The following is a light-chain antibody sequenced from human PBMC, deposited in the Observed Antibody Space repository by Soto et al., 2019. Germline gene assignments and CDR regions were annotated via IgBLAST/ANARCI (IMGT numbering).Light chain of an antibody. J-gene: IGKJ1*01. Sequence: EIVMTQSPATLSVSPGERATLSCRASQSVSSNLAWYQQKPGQAPRLLIYGASSRATGIPDRFSGSGSGTDFTLTISRLDPEDFAVYYCQQYGTLPRTFGQGTKVDIK. CDR2: GAS. CDR3: QQYGTLPRT. V-gene: IGKV3-20*01. CDR1: QSVSSN.